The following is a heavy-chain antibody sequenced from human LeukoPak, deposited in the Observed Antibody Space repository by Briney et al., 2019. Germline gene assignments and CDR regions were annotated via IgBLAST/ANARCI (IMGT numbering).Heavy chain of an antibody. CDR3: ARSFPYSSSWYDYYYYYMDV. Sequence: ASVKVSCKASGYTFTSYGISWVRQAPGQGLEWMGWISAYNGNTNYAQKLQGRVTMTTDTSTSTAYMELRSLRSDDTAVYYCARSFPYSSSWYDYYYYYMDVWGKGTTVTVSS. CDR2: ISAYNGNT. J-gene: IGHJ6*03. V-gene: IGHV1-18*01. CDR1: GYTFTSYG. D-gene: IGHD6-13*01.